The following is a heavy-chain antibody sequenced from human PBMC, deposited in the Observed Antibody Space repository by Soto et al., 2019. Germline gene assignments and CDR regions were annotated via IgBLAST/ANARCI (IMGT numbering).Heavy chain of an antibody. CDR2: INPSGGST. Sequence: ASVKVSCKASEYTFTTYYMHWVRQAPGQGLEWMGMINPSGGSTSYAQKFQGRVTMTRDTSTSTVYMELSSLRSEDTAVYYCVTGTGTTDWGQGTMVTVS. J-gene: IGHJ3*01. V-gene: IGHV1-46*03. D-gene: IGHD1-1*01. CDR3: VTGTGTTD. CDR1: EYTFTTYY.